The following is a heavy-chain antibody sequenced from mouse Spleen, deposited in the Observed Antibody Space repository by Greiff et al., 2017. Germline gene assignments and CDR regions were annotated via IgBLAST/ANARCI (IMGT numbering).Heavy chain of an antibody. Sequence: EVKLMESGGGLVQPGGSLKLSCAASGFTFSSYGMSWVRQTPDKRLELVATINSNGGSTYYPDSVKGRFTISRDNAKNTLYLQMSSLKSEDTAMYYCARDRGWLLPFDYWGQGTSVTVSS. CDR1: GFTFSSYG. CDR2: INSNGGST. J-gene: IGHJ4*01. D-gene: IGHD2-3*01. V-gene: IGHV5-6-3*01. CDR3: ARDRGWLLPFDY.